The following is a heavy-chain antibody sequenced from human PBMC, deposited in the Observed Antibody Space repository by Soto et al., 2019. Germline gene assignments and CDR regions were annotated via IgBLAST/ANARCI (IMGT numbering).Heavy chain of an antibody. D-gene: IGHD2-15*01. CDR1: GGSISSYY. CDR2: IYYGGSS. J-gene: IGHJ4*02. Sequence: PSETLSLTCTVSGGSISSYYWSWIRQPPGKGLEWIGYIYYGGSSIYNPSLKSRVTISVDTSKNQFSLKLTSVTAADTAVYYCARAHTRYYFDSWGQGALVTVSS. V-gene: IGHV4-59*01. CDR3: ARAHTRYYFDS.